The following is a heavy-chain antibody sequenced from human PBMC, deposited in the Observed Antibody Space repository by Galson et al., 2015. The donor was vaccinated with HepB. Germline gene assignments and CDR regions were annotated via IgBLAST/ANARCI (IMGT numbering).Heavy chain of an antibody. J-gene: IGHJ4*02. CDR2: ISYDGSNK. V-gene: IGHV3-30*18. D-gene: IGHD3-3*01. CDR1: GFTFSSYA. Sequence: SLRLSCAASGFTFSSYAMSWVRQAPGKGLEWVAVISYDGSNKYYADSVKGRFTISRDNSKNTLYLQMNSLRAEDTAVYYCANSQGSFGVVNYWGQGTLVTVSS. CDR3: ANSQGSFGVVNY.